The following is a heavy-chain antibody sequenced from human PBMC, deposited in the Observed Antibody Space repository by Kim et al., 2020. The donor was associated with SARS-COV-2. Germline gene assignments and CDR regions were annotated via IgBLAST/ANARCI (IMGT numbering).Heavy chain of an antibody. CDR1: GFTFDDYA. J-gene: IGHJ6*03. Sequence: GGSLRLSCAASGFTFDDYAMHWVRQAPGKGLEWVSGVTSNSGRIAYADSVKGRFTISRDNAKSSLYLQINSLKTEDTAVYYCAKDRSFGDFFYYMDGWGKGTTVAVSS. V-gene: IGHV3-9*01. CDR2: VTSNSGRI. CDR3: AKDRSFGDFFYYMDG. D-gene: IGHD3-16*01.